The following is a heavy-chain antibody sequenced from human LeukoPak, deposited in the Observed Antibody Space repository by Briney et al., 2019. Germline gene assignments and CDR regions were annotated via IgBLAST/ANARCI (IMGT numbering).Heavy chain of an antibody. CDR3: AKDLYYYGSGIESGSWFDP. CDR2: ISGSGGST. V-gene: IGHV3-23*01. D-gene: IGHD3-10*01. Sequence: PGGSLRLSCAASGFTFSSYAMSWVRQAPGKGLEWVSAISGSGGSTYYADSVKGRFTISRDNSKNTLYLQMNSLRAEDTAVYYCAKDLYYYGSGIESGSWFDPWGQGTLVTVSS. J-gene: IGHJ5*02. CDR1: GFTFSSYA.